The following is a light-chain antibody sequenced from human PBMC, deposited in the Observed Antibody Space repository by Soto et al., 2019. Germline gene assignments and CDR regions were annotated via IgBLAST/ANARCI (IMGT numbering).Light chain of an antibody. Sequence: IVMTQSPATLSVSPGKRATLSCRASQSVSTNLAWYQQKPGQAPRLLIYGASNRATGIAARFSGSGSGTDFTLTISSLEPEDFAVYYCQQYGSSRWTFGQGTKVDIK. V-gene: IGKV3D-15*01. CDR2: GAS. CDR1: QSVSTN. CDR3: QQYGSSRWT. J-gene: IGKJ1*01.